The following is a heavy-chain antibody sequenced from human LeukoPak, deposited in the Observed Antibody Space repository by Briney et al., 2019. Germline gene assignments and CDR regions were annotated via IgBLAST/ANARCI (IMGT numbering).Heavy chain of an antibody. CDR3: ARDDWGGWFDP. CDR2: IYYSGST. Sequence: SSETLSLTCTVSGGSISSYYWSWIRQPPGKGLEWIGYIYYSGSTNYNPSLKSRVTISVDTSKNQFSLKLSSVTAADTAVYYCARDDWGGWFDPWGQGTLVTVSS. CDR1: GGSISSYY. D-gene: IGHD7-27*01. J-gene: IGHJ5*02. V-gene: IGHV4-59*01.